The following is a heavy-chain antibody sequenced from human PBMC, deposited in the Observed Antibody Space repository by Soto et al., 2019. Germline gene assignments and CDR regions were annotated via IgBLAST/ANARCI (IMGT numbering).Heavy chain of an antibody. J-gene: IGHJ4*02. CDR1: GFTFDDYA. CDR3: AKDIGDGGNDY. D-gene: IGHD2-15*01. Sequence: EVQLVESGGGLVQPGRSLRLSCAASGFTFDDYAMHWVRQAPGKGLEWISGISWNSGSIGYADSVKGRFTISRDNAKNSLYLQMNSLRAEDTALYYCAKDIGDGGNDYWGQGTLVTVSS. V-gene: IGHV3-9*01. CDR2: ISWNSGSI.